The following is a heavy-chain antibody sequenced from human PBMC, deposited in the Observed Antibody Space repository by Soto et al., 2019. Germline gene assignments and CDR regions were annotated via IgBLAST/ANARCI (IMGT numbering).Heavy chain of an antibody. Sequence: GGSLRLSCVASGFTFGHYGLNWVRQAPGKGLEWVSVIDTAVRTNYAESVKGRFTISRDNAKNTLHLQMNSLRAEDTAVYYCVRGATYYDFWSGYYTSYTYYGMDVWGQGTRVTVSS. CDR2: IDTAVRT. CDR1: GFTFGHYG. J-gene: IGHJ6*02. V-gene: IGHV3-53*01. D-gene: IGHD3-3*01. CDR3: VRGATYYDFWSGYYTSYTYYGMDV.